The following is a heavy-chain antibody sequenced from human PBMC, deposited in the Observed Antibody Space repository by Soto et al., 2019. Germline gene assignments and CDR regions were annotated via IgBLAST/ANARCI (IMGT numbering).Heavy chain of an antibody. CDR1: GYTFTNHG. CDR3: ARDFYPVAYFFDY. J-gene: IGHJ4*02. V-gene: IGHV1-18*04. D-gene: IGHD2-21*01. Sequence: ASVKVSCKASGYTFTNHGISWVRQAPGQGLEWVGWVSGYNDKTKSAQKFQGRVTMTTDTSTSTAYMELRSPRSDDTAVYYCARDFYPVAYFFDYWGQGTLFTVSS. CDR2: VSGYNDKT.